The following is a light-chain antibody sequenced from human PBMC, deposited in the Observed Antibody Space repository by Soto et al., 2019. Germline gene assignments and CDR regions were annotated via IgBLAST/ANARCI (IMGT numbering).Light chain of an antibody. CDR3: QQYNDWPPA. J-gene: IGKJ4*01. V-gene: IGKV3-15*01. CDR1: QSVSSK. Sequence: ETVMTQSPATLSLSPGERATLSCGASQSVSSKLVWYQQKPGQAPRFLIYGASTRATGIPARFRGSGSGTEFTLTSDSLQSEDFAVYYCQQYNDWPPAFGGGNKVEIK. CDR2: GAS.